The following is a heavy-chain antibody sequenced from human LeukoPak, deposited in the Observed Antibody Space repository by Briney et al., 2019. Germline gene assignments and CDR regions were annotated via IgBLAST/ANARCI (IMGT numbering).Heavy chain of an antibody. J-gene: IGHJ4*02. CDR1: GYTFTSYG. CDR2: TSAYNGNT. V-gene: IGHV1-18*01. D-gene: IGHD4-17*01. Sequence: ASVKVSCKASGYTFTSYGISWVRQASGQGLEWMGWTSAYNGNTNYAQKLQGRVTMTTDTSTSTAYMELRSLRSDDTAVYYCARVLQSYGDYVRYYFDYWGQGTLVTVSS. CDR3: ARVLQSYGDYVRYYFDY.